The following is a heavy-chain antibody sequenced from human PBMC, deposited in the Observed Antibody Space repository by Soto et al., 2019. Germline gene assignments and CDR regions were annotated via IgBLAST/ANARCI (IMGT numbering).Heavy chain of an antibody. V-gene: IGHV3-30*18. CDR3: AKDVWYSSSSGRRARYWYFDL. CDR2: ISYDGSNK. Sequence: QVQLVESGGGVVQPGRSLRLSCAASGFTFSSYGMHWVRQAPGKGLEWVAVISYDGSNKYYADSVKGRFTISRDNSKNTLYLQMNSLRAEDTAVYYCAKDVWYSSSSGRRARYWYFDLWGRGTLVTVSS. D-gene: IGHD6-6*01. CDR1: GFTFSSYG. J-gene: IGHJ2*01.